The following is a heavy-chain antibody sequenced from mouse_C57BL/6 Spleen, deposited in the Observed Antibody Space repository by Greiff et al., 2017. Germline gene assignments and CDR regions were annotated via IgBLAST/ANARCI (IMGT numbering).Heavy chain of an antibody. D-gene: IGHD2-5*01. CDR2: ISDGGSYT. CDR3: ARSGSNYVWYFDV. CDR1: GFTFSSYA. Sequence: DVHLVESGGGLVKPGGSLKLSCAASGFTFSSYAMSWVRQTPEKRLEWVATISDGGSYTYYPDNVKGRFTISRDNAKNNLYLQMSHLKSEDTAMYYCARSGSNYVWYFDVWGTGTTVTVSS. J-gene: IGHJ1*03. V-gene: IGHV5-4*01.